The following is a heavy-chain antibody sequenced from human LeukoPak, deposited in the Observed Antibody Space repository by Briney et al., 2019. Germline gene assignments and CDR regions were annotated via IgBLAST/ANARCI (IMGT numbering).Heavy chain of an antibody. CDR2: ISGNGGST. D-gene: IGHD6-25*01. J-gene: IGHJ5*02. CDR1: GFTFSDYV. V-gene: IGHV3-23*01. Sequence: GSLRLSCAASGFTFSDYVMTWVRQGPEKGLEWVSSISGNGGSTYYADSIKGRFTISRDNSENTLYLQMNSLRAEDTAVYYCAKYWGSGTPFDPWGQGTLVTVSS. CDR3: AKYWGSGTPFDP.